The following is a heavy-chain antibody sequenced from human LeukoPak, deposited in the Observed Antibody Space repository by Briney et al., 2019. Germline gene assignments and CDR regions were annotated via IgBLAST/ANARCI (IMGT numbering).Heavy chain of an antibody. CDR2: IKQDGSEK. Sequence: GGSLRLSCAASGFTFSSYWMSWVRQAPGKGLEWVANIKQDGSEKYYVDSVKGRFTISRDNAKNSLYLQMNSLKTEDTAVYYCTTDLGDYGGPYYYYYYMDVWGKGTTVTVSS. CDR1: GFTFSSYW. V-gene: IGHV3-7*03. CDR3: TTDLGDYGGPYYYYYYMDV. D-gene: IGHD4-23*01. J-gene: IGHJ6*03.